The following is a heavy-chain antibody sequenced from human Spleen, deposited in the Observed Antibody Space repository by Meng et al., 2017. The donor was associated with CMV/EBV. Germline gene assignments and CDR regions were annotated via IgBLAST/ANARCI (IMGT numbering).Heavy chain of an antibody. CDR2: ITGNGATI. J-gene: IGHJ3*02. Sequence: GGSLRLSCAASGFTFSAYNINWVRQAPGKGLQWLSYITGNGATIHYEDSVKGRFTVSRDNAKNTLYLQMDSLRAEDTAVYYCARESRPVVAFDIWGQGTWVTVSS. CDR3: ARESRPVVAFDI. CDR1: GFTFSAYN. V-gene: IGHV3-48*04. D-gene: IGHD2-15*01.